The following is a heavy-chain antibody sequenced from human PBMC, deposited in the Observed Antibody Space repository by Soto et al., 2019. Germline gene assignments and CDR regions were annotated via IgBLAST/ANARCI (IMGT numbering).Heavy chain of an antibody. D-gene: IGHD6-6*01. CDR1: GGSMSGYY. CDR3: ARSIAVPSSHIDH. Sequence: KPSETLSLTCRVSGGSMSGYYWSWIRQAPGKALEWIGYVYYTGSTNYNPSLQSRVTISVDTSNKQFSLSLRLVTAADTAVYFCARSIAVPSSHIDHWGQGIRVTVSS. V-gene: IGHV4-59*01. CDR2: VYYTGST. J-gene: IGHJ4*02.